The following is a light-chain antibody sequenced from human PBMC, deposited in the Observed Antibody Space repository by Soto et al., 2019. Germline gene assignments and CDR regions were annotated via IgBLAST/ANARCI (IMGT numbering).Light chain of an antibody. CDR1: RIGSKS. V-gene: IGLV3-21*02. Sequence: ELTQPPSVSVAPGQTARITCGGNRIGSKSVHWFQQKPGQAPVLVVHDDSDRPSGIPERFSGSNSGGTATLTISRVEAGDEADYYCQVWDSRDDHRVFGGGTKLTVL. J-gene: IGLJ2*01. CDR3: QVWDSRDDHRV. CDR2: DDS.